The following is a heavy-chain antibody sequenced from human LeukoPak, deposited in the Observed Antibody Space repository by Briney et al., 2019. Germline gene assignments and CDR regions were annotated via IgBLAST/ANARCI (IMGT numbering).Heavy chain of an antibody. CDR3: ARARYSSGWYQGYYYYGMDV. V-gene: IGHV3-66*01. CDR1: GFTVSSDY. D-gene: IGHD6-19*01. CDR2: IYSGGST. Sequence: PGGSLRLSCAASGFTVSSDYMSWVRQAPGKGLEWVSVIYSGGSTYYADSVKGRFTISRDNSKNTLYLQMNSLRAEDTAVYYCARARYSSGWYQGYYYYGMDVWGQGTTVTVSS. J-gene: IGHJ6*02.